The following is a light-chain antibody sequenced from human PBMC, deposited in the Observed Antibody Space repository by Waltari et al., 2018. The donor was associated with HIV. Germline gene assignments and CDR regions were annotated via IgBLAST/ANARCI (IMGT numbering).Light chain of an antibody. V-gene: IGKV3-15*01. CDR2: SVS. J-gene: IGKJ4*01. CDR1: QSVGNN. CDR3: QQYEKWPPLT. Sequence: EIVMTQSPVTLSPPLGESVSLSCRASQSVGNNLAWYQQRPGQAPGVLIYSVSTRAAGVPARFSGSGSGTDFTLTISSLQSEDYAVYFCQQYEKWPPLTFGGGTKV.